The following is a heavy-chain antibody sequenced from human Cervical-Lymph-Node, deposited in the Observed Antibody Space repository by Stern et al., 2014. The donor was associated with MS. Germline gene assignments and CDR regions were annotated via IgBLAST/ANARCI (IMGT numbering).Heavy chain of an antibody. J-gene: IGHJ4*02. CDR1: GGTFSSYT. V-gene: IGHV1-69*01. Sequence: QVQLGQSGAEVKKPGSSVKVSCKASGGTFSSYTIGWVRQAPGQGLEGMGGIIPMFGIANYAEKFQGRVTITADESTSTAYMDLSTLRSEDTAVYYCARATSDYIWGSYRYLDYWGQGTQVTVSS. CDR2: IIPMFGIA. CDR3: ARATSDYIWGSYRYLDY. D-gene: IGHD3-16*02.